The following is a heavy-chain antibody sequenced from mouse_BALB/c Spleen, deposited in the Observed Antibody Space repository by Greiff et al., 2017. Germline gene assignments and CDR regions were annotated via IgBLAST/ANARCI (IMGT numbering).Heavy chain of an antibody. J-gene: IGHJ3*01. CDR2: ISDGGSYT. CDR1: GFTFSSYA. Sequence: EVQLVESGGGLVKPGGSLKLSCAASGFTFSSYAMSWVRQTPEKRLEWVASISDGGSYTYYPDSVKGRFTISRDNAKNSLYLQMSSLKSEDTAMYDCAGDNYRYGAWFAYWGQGTLVTVSA. V-gene: IGHV5-6*01. CDR3: AGDNYRYGAWFAY. D-gene: IGHD2-14*01.